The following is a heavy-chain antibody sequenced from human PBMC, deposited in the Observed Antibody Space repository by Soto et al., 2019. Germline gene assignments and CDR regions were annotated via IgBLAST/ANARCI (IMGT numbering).Heavy chain of an antibody. CDR2: IHYSGSV. D-gene: IGHD3-22*01. CDR3: ARGAYYGPNWFDP. V-gene: IGHV4-59*01. CDR1: GGSITGFY. J-gene: IGHJ5*02. Sequence: PSETLSLTCTVSGGSITGFYWSWIRQPLGKGLEWIGYIHYSGSVDYNPSLKSRVTISVDTSKNQFSLKLTSVTAADTVVYYCARGAYYGPNWFDPWGQGTLVTVSS.